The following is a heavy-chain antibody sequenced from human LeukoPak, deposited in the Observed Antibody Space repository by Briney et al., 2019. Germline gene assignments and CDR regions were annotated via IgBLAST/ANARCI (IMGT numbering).Heavy chain of an antibody. D-gene: IGHD3-10*01. Sequence: PGGSLRLSCAASGFTFSSYWMSWVRQAPGKGLEWVANIKQDGSEKYYVDSVKGRFTISRDNAKNSLYLQMNSLRAEDTAVYYCARVGHKGSGSYAWKYWGQGTLVTVSS. CDR1: GFTFSSYW. J-gene: IGHJ4*02. V-gene: IGHV3-7*01. CDR2: IKQDGSEK. CDR3: ARVGHKGSGSYAWKY.